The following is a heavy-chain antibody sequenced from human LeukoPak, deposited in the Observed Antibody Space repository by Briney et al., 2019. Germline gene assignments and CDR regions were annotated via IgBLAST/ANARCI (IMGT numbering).Heavy chain of an antibody. CDR2: IRSTANGYAT. CDR3: TGNYYGSGSYADFDY. CDR1: GFTFSSAW. J-gene: IGHJ4*02. Sequence: GGSLRLSCAASGFTFSSAWMSWVRQAPGKGLEWVGRIRSTANGYATAYAASVKGRFTISRDDSKNTAYLQMDSLKTEDTAVYYCTGNYYGSGSYADFDYWGQGTLVTVSS. D-gene: IGHD3-10*01. V-gene: IGHV3-73*01.